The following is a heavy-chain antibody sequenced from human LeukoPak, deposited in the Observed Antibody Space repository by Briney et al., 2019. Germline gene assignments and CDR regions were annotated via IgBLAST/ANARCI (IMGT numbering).Heavy chain of an antibody. D-gene: IGHD3-10*01. J-gene: IGHJ4*02. CDR1: GYTFTGYY. Sequence: ASVKVSCKASGYTFTGYYMHWVRQAPGQGLEWMGWINPNSGGTNYAQKFQGRVTMTRDTSISTAYMELSRLRSDDTAVYYCARAMVRGSHYFDHRGQGTLVTVSS. CDR3: ARAMVRGSHYFDH. V-gene: IGHV1-2*02. CDR2: INPNSGGT.